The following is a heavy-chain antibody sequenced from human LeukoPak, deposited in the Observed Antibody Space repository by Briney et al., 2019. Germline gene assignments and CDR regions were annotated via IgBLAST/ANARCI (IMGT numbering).Heavy chain of an antibody. J-gene: IGHJ4*02. D-gene: IGHD4-17*01. CDR2: ISGSSGST. Sequence: GGSLRLSCAASGFTFSSYAMSWVRQAPGKGLEWVSAISGSSGSTYYADSVKGRFTISRDNAKSTLYLQMNSLRAEDTAVYYCAPTRTTVFPFDYWGQGTLVTVSS. CDR1: GFTFSSYA. CDR3: APTRTTVFPFDY. V-gene: IGHV3-23*01.